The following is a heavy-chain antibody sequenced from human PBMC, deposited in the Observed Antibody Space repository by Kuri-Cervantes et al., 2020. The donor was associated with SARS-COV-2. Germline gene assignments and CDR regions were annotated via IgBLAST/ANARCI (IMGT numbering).Heavy chain of an antibody. Sequence: GESLKISCAASTFTFNNYALIWVRQAPGKGLEWVSSISVPGGGTNYADSVKGRFTISRDNSKDTLYLQMNSLRAEDTAVYYCATVYTMGVSLDWGQGTLVTVSS. D-gene: IGHD3-16*01. CDR2: ISVPGGGT. CDR3: ATVYTMGVSLD. CDR1: TFTFNNYA. J-gene: IGHJ4*02. V-gene: IGHV3-23*01.